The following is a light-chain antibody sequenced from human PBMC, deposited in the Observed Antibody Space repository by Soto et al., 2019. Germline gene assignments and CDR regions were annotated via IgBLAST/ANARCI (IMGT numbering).Light chain of an antibody. CDR1: QSVSSY. CDR2: DAS. J-gene: IGKJ3*01. CDR3: QQRNICLT. Sequence: EIVLTQSPATLSLSPGERATLSCRASQSVSSYLAWYQQKPGQAPRLLIYDASNRASGIPARFSGSGSETDFTLTISRLEPEDFAFYYCQQRNICLTFGPGTKVDLK. V-gene: IGKV3-11*01.